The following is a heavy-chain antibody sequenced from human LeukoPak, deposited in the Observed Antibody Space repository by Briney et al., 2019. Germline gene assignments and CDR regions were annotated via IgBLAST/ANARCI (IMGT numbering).Heavy chain of an antibody. V-gene: IGHV3-21*06. J-gene: IGHJ4*02. CDR2: ITGQNFE. CDR3: ARDPGPGDH. CDR1: GFTFSSYE. Sequence: GGSLRLSCAASGFTFSSYEMNWVRQAPGKGLEWVASITGQNFEYYADAVKGRFTISRDNAKTSLFLQMNSLRAEDTAVYYCARDPGPGDHWGQGTLVTVSS. D-gene: IGHD7-27*01.